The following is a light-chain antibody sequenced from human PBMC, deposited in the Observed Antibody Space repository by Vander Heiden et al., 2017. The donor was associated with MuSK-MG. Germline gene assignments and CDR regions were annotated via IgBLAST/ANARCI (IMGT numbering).Light chain of an antibody. V-gene: IGKV1-33*01. J-gene: IGKJ1*01. CDR2: DAS. Sequence: DIQLTQSPSSLSASVGDRVTITCQASQDINNYLNWYQQKPGKAPQVLIYDASNLETGVPSRFSGSGSGADFTFTISSLQPEDIATYYCQQYDNLSWTFGQGTKVEIK. CDR3: QQYDNLSWT. CDR1: QDINNY.